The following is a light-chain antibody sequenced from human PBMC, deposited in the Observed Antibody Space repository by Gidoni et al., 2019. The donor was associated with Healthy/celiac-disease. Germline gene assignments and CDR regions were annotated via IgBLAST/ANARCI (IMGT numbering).Light chain of an antibody. CDR1: QSVSSY. J-gene: IGKJ4*01. CDR3: QQRSNWPPGLT. V-gene: IGKV3-11*01. Sequence: EIVLTQSPATLSLSPGERATLPCRASQSVSSYLAWYQQKPGQAPRPLIYDASNRATGIPARFSGSGSGTDFTLTISSLEPEDFAVYYCQQRSNWPPGLTFGGGTKVEIK. CDR2: DAS.